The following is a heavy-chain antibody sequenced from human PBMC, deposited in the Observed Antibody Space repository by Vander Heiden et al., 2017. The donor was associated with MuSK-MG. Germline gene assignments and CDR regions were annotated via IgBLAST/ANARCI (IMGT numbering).Heavy chain of an antibody. Sequence: EVQLVQSGAEVKKPGESLKISCQGSGYIFTKYWIAWVRQMPGKGLEWMGIIYPDDSDTRYSPSFQGQATISADKSINTAYLQWRSLKPSDTAMYYCARLPASLRGVGVAWGHVTLVTVS. D-gene: IGHD3-10*01. V-gene: IGHV5-51*01. CDR2: IYPDDSDT. CDR3: ARLPASLRGVGVA. CDR1: GYIFTKYW. J-gene: IGHJ4*01.